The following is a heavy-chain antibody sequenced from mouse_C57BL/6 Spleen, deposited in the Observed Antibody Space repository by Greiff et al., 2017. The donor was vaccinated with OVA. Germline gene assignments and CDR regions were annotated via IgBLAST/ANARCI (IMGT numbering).Heavy chain of an antibody. D-gene: IGHD4-1*01. CDR1: GYAFTNYL. V-gene: IGHV1-54*01. CDR2: INPGGGGT. CDR3: AGSGTGTRSDY. Sequence: QVHVKQSGAELVRPGTSVKVSCKASGYAFTNYLIEWVKQRPGQGLEWIGVINPGGGGTNYNEKFKGKATLTADKSSSTAYMQLSSLTSEDSAVYFCAGSGTGTRSDYWGQGTTLTVSS. J-gene: IGHJ2*01.